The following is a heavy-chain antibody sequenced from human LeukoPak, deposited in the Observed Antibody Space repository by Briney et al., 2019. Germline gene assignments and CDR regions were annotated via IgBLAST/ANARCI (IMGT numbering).Heavy chain of an antibody. J-gene: IGHJ6*03. Sequence: PGGSLRLSCAASGFTFSSYSMNWVRQAPGKGLEWVSSISSSSSYIYYADSVKGRFTISRDNSKNTLYLQMGSLRAEDMAVYYCARAVRWELAPYYYYYMDVWGKGTTVTDSS. CDR3: ARAVRWELAPYYYYYMDV. V-gene: IGHV3-21*01. CDR2: ISSSSSYI. CDR1: GFTFSSYS. D-gene: IGHD1-26*01.